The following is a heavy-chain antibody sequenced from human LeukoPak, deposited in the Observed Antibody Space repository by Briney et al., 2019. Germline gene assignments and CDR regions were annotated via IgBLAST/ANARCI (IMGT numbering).Heavy chain of an antibody. Sequence: PSETLSLTCAVYGGSFSGYYWSWIRQPPGKGLKWIGYIDSSGITNYNSSLNSRVTISLDTSQNQFSLKLNSVTAADTAVYYCATVASGWYPDYWGQGALVTVAS. V-gene: IGHV4-59*01. CDR1: GGSFSGYY. J-gene: IGHJ4*02. CDR3: ATVASGWYPDY. CDR2: IDSSGIT. D-gene: IGHD6-19*01.